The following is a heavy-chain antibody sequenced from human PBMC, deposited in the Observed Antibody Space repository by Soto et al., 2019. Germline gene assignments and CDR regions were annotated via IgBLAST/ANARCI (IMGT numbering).Heavy chain of an antibody. V-gene: IGHV1-69*13. J-gene: IGHJ3*02. D-gene: IGHD1-1*01. CDR3: ATARTRDIHSRAYDI. Sequence: ASVQVSCKASRGSFSSFGITWVRQAPGQGLEWMGRIIPNYGVPNYAQNFQGRVTFKVDASTNTAHMELSGLRFEDTAVYYCATARTRDIHSRAYDIWGQGTMVIVPS. CDR1: RGSFSSFG. CDR2: IIPNYGVP.